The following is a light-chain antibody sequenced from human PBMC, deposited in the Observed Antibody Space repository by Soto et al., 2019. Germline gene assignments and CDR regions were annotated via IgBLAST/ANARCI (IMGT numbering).Light chain of an antibody. CDR2: AAS. Sequence: IQMTQSPSSLSSSLGDRVAITCRASQGISNYLGWYQQKPGKVPKLLIYAASTLQSGVPSRFSGSGSGTDFTLTISSLQPGDVAAFYCQKYNSAPYTFGQGTKVDIK. CDR3: QKYNSAPYT. J-gene: IGKJ2*01. CDR1: QGISNY. V-gene: IGKV1-27*01.